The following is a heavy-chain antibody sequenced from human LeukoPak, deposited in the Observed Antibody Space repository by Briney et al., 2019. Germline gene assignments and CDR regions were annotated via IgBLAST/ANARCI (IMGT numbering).Heavy chain of an antibody. CDR1: GFTLSSYA. J-gene: IGHJ4*02. CDR3: AGGGATSFDY. V-gene: IGHV3-48*04. CDR2: ISFSNSTL. D-gene: IGHD5-12*01. Sequence: GGSLRLSCAASGFTLSSYAMSWVRQAPGKGLEWASYISFSNSTLYYADSVRGRFTISRDNAKNSLSLQMNSLRAEDTAVYYCAGGGATSFDYWGQGILVTVSS.